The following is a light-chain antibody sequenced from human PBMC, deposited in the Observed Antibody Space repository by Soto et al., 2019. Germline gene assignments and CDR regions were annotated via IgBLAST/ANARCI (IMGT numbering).Light chain of an antibody. CDR2: TTS. J-gene: IGKJ2*01. CDR3: QQGDSTPYA. CDR1: QSINTY. V-gene: IGKV1-39*01. Sequence: DIQMTQSPSSLSASVGDRVTITCRTSQSINTYLNWHQQKPGKAPNLLIYTTSHLHSGIPSRFSGGGSGTDFTLTIGSLQPEDFATYYCQQGDSTPYAFGQGTTLEIK.